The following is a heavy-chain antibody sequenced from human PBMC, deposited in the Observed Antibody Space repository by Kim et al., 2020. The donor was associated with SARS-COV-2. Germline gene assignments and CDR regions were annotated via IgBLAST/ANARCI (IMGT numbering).Heavy chain of an antibody. D-gene: IGHD3-16*01. V-gene: IGHV4-39*07. J-gene: IGHJ4*02. CDR3: ARDPVRRDAYNFDS. Sequence: YNPSLENRATISLDTSKNQFSLNLSSVTAADTVVYFCARDPVRRDAYNFDSWGQGTLVTVSS.